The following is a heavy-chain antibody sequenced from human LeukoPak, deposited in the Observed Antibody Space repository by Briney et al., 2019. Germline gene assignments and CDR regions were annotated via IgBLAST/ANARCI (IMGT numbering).Heavy chain of an antibody. D-gene: IGHD7-27*01. CDR3: ARLGSKYSSYMGV. V-gene: IGHV4-31*03. Sequence: SETLSLTCTVSGGSISSGGYYWSWIRQHPGKGLEWIGYIYYSGSTYYNPSLKSRVTISVDTSKNQFSLKLSSVTAADTAVYYCARLGSKYSSYMGVWGKGTTVTVSS. CDR1: GGSISSGGYY. CDR2: IYYSGST. J-gene: IGHJ6*03.